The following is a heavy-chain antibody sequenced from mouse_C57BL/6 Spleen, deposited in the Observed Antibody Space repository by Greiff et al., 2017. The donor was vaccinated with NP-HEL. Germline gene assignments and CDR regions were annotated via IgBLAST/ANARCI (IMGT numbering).Heavy chain of an antibody. V-gene: IGHV1-22*01. J-gene: IGHJ1*03. Sequence: EVKLQQSGPELVKPGASVKMSCKASGYTFTDYNMHWVKQSHGKSLEWIGYINPNNGGTSYNQKFKGKATLTVNKSSSTAYMELRSLTSEDSAVYYCARWGPLRYFDVWGTGTTVTVSS. CDR1: GYTFTDYN. D-gene: IGHD2-10*01. CDR3: ARWGPLRYFDV. CDR2: INPNNGGT.